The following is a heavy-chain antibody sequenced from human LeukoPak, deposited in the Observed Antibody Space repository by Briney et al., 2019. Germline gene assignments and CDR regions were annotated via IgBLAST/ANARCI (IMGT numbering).Heavy chain of an antibody. Sequence: SETLSLTCAVYGGSFSGYYWSWIRQPPGKGLEWIGEINHSGSTNYNPSLKSRVTISVDTSKNQFSLKLSSVTAADTAVYYCAFGAYDSSGYYGYWGQGTLVTVSS. CDR2: INHSGST. CDR1: GGSFSGYY. V-gene: IGHV4-34*01. J-gene: IGHJ4*02. D-gene: IGHD3-22*01. CDR3: AFGAYDSSGYYGY.